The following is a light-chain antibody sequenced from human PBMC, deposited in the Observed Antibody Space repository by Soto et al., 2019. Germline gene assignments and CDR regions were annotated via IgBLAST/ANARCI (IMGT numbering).Light chain of an antibody. CDR3: QQCNDWPHT. CDR2: GAS. CDR1: QSVSSN. J-gene: IGKJ2*01. Sequence: EIVMTQSPATLSVSPGESATLSCRASQSVSSNLAWYQQKPGQAPRLLIYGASTRATGIPARFSGRGSATEFTHTISRLQSEDCAVYYCQQCNDWPHTFGQGTKLEIK. V-gene: IGKV3-15*01.